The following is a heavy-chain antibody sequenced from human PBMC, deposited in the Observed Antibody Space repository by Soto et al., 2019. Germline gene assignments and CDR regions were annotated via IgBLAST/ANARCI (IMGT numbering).Heavy chain of an antibody. J-gene: IGHJ2*01. Sequence: QVQLVQSGAEVKKPGSSVKVSCKASGGTFSRYAISWVRQAPGQGLERMGGITPMFGTANYAQKFQGRVTITADESTSPVHMELRRLRSEDTAVYYCAQTLGSAVAGPGRFDLWGRGTLVIVSS. CDR3: AQTLGSAVAGPGRFDL. D-gene: IGHD6-19*01. CDR1: GGTFSRYA. V-gene: IGHV1-69*12. CDR2: ITPMFGTA.